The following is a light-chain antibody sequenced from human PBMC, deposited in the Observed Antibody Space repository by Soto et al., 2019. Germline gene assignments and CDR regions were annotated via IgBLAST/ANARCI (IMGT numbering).Light chain of an antibody. CDR3: MQPLQSWT. CDR2: LGS. J-gene: IGKJ1*01. V-gene: IGKV2-28*01. Sequence: DIVMTQSPLSLPVTPGEPASNSCRSSQSLLHSNGYNYLDWYLQKPGQSPQLLIYLGSYRASGVPDRFSGSGSGTDFTLKISRVEAEDVGVDYCMQPLQSWTFGQGTKVDIK. CDR1: QSLLHSNGYNY.